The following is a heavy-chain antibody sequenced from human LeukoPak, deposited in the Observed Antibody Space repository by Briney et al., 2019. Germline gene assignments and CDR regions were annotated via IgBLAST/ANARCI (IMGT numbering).Heavy chain of an antibody. CDR1: GFTFNIYE. V-gene: IGHV3-48*03. J-gene: IGHJ4*02. CDR2: ISNSGRAM. CDR3: ARIARHLAAANDY. Sequence: GGSLRLSCAASGFTFNIYEMNWVRQAPGKGLEWISYISNSGRAMSYADSVKARFTISRDNTKNSLYLQMNSLRTEDTAVYYCARIARHLAAANDYWGQGTVVTVSS. D-gene: IGHD6-13*01.